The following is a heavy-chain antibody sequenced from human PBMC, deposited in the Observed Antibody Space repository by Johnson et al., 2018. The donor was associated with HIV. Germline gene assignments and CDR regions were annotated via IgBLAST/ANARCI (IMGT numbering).Heavy chain of an antibody. CDR3: ARDSIEMATKSEDAFDI. V-gene: IGHV3-13*01. D-gene: IGHD5-24*01. Sequence: VQLVESGGGLVQPGGSLRLYCAASGFTFSSYDMHWVRQATGKGLEWVSAIGTAGDTYYPGSVKGRFTISRENAKNSLYLQMNSLRAGDTAVYYCARDSIEMATKSEDAFDIWGQGTMVTVSS. CDR1: GFTFSSYD. J-gene: IGHJ3*02. CDR2: IGTAGDT.